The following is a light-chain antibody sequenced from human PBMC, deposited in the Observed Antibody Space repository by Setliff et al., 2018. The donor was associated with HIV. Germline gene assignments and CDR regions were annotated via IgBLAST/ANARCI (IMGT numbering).Light chain of an antibody. Sequence: QSVLTQPPSASGTPGQRVTISCSGSSSNIGSNYVYWYQQLPGTAPKLLIYRNNQRPSGAPDRFSGSKSGTSASLAISGLRSEDEADYYCAAWDDSLRGFYVFGTGTKVTVL. V-gene: IGLV1-47*01. CDR2: RNN. CDR3: AAWDDSLRGFYV. J-gene: IGLJ1*01. CDR1: SSNIGSNY.